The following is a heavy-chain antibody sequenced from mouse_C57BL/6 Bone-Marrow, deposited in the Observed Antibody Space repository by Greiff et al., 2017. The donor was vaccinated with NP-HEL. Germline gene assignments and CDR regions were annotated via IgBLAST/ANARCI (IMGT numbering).Heavy chain of an antibody. CDR2: IDTENGDT. CDR1: GFNIKDDY. CDR3: TTLRREAWFAY. Sequence: VQLQQSGAELVRPGASVKLSCTASGFNIKDDYMHWVKQRPEQGLEWIGWIDTENGDTEYASKFQGKATITADTSSNTAYLQLSSLTSEDTAVYYCTTLRREAWFAYWGQGTLVTVSA. D-gene: IGHD1-1*01. J-gene: IGHJ3*01. V-gene: IGHV14-4*01.